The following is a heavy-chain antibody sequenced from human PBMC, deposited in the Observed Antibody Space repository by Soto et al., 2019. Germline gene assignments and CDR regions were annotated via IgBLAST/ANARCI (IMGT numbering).Heavy chain of an antibody. CDR3: ARDTPPTDY. Sequence: QVQLVQSGPEGKKPGSWLKVSCRPSGYTFTSYNISWVRQAPGQGLEWMGWISAYNTNTNYAQKFQGRVTMTTDTLTSTAYMELRSLRSDDTAVYYCARDTPPTDYWGQGTLVTVSS. V-gene: IGHV1-18*01. CDR2: ISAYNTNT. CDR1: GYTFTSYN. J-gene: IGHJ4*02.